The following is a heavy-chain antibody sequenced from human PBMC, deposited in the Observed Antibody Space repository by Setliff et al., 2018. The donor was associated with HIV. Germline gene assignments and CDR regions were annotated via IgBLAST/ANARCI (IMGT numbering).Heavy chain of an antibody. Sequence: RASVKVSCKASGYTFKTYGMHWVRQAPGQSLEWMALINVGKGNTKYSQNFQGRLNVTGDTSASTVDMELSSMTHEDTAVYYGARDCSGTYYGDIDYWGKGTLVTVSS. CDR2: INVGKGNT. J-gene: IGHJ4*02. CDR3: ARDCSGTYYGDIDY. V-gene: IGHV1-3*01. D-gene: IGHD1-26*01. CDR1: GYTFKTYG.